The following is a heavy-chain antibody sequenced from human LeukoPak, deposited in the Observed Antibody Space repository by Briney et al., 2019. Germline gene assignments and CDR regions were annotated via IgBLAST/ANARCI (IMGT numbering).Heavy chain of an antibody. CDR1: GFTFSSYG. Sequence: PGGSLRLSCAASGFTFSSYGMHWVRQAPGKGLEWVAFIRYDGSSKYYADSVKGRFTISRDNAKNSVYLQMNSLRAEDTAVYYCASFPWELRPTWGQGTLVTVSS. J-gene: IGHJ4*02. D-gene: IGHD1-26*01. CDR3: ASFPWELRPT. V-gene: IGHV3-30*02. CDR2: IRYDGSSK.